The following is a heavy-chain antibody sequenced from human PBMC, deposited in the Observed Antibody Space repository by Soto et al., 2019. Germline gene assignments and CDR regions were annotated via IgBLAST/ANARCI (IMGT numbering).Heavy chain of an antibody. CDR1: GGSVSSGRFY. J-gene: IGHJ4*02. V-gene: IGHV4-61*01. D-gene: IGHD6-19*01. Sequence: QVQLQESGPGLVKPSETLSLTGTVSGGSVSSGRFYWSWIRQPPGKGLEWIGYIYYSGSTKYNPSLRSRVTISVDTSKNQFSLKLTSVTAADTAVYYCARSGSGSGWLGGQGTLVTVSS. CDR2: IYYSGST. CDR3: ARSGSGSGWL.